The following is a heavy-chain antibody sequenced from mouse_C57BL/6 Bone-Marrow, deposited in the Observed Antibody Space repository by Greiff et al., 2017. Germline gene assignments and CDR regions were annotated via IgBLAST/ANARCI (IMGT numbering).Heavy chain of an antibody. CDR1: GFSLTSYG. J-gene: IGHJ3*01. CDR2: IWSGGST. D-gene: IGHD4-1*01. CDR3: ARKELTWFAY. V-gene: IGHV2-2*01. Sequence: VQLKESGPGLVQPSQSLSITCTVSGFSLTSYGVNWVRQSPGKGLEWLGVIWSGGSTDYNAAFISRLSISKDNSKGQVFFKMNSLQAYDTALYYCARKELTWFAYWGQGTLVTVSA.